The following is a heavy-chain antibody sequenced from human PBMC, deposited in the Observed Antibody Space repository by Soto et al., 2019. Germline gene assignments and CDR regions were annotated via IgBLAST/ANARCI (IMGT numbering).Heavy chain of an antibody. V-gene: IGHV1-3*01. CDR1: GYTFTSYY. Sequence: ASVKVSCKASGYTFTSYYMHWVRQAPGQGLEWMGWINPGNGNTKNSQKFQGRVTITRDTFASTAYMELSSLRSEDTAVCYCARGASSVTTFYFDLWGRGTLVTVSS. J-gene: IGHJ2*01. D-gene: IGHD4-17*01. CDR3: ARGASSVTTFYFDL. CDR2: INPGNGNT.